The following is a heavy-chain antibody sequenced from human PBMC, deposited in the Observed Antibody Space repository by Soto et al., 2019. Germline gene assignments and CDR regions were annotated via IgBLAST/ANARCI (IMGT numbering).Heavy chain of an antibody. D-gene: IGHD6-19*01. Sequence: SETLSLTCTVSGGSISSSSYYWGWIRRPPGKGLEWVGSIYYSGSTYYNPSLKSRVTISVDTSKNQFSLKLSSVTAADTAVYSCATLLNTRYHHSSRSPRRETFDSWGQGNLVTVS. V-gene: IGHV4-39*01. CDR1: GGSISSSSYY. CDR2: IYYSGST. J-gene: IGHJ4*02. CDR3: ATLLNTRYHHSSRSPRRETFDS.